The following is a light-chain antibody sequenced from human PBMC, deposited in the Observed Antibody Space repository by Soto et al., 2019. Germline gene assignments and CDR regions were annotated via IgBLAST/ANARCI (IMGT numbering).Light chain of an antibody. V-gene: IGKV3-20*01. J-gene: IGKJ1*01. CDR2: GAS. CDR1: QSVSSHD. CDR3: QQDGSSPWT. Sequence: EIVLTQSPGTLSLSPGERDTLSCRASQSVSSHDLAWYQPKPGQAPRPLIYGASSRATGIPDRFSGSGAGTDFALTSGRLESEYCAEYYCQQDGSSPWTFGQGTKVEIK.